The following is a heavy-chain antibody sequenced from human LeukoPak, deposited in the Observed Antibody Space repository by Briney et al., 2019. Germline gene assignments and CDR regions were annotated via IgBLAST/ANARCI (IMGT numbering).Heavy chain of an antibody. V-gene: IGHV4-38-2*02. Sequence: SVTLSLTCTVCGYSISSGYYWGWIRQPPGKGLEWIGSIYYGGSTYYNPSLKSRVTISVDTSKNQFSLKLRYVTAADTAVYFCARDATYSPKGFDPWGQGTLITVSS. D-gene: IGHD2-21*01. CDR3: ARDATYSPKGFDP. J-gene: IGHJ5*02. CDR1: GYSISSGYY. CDR2: IYYGGST.